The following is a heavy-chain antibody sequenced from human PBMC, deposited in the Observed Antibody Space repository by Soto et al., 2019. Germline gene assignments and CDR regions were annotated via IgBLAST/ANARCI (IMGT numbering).Heavy chain of an antibody. D-gene: IGHD5-12*01. CDR3: ARGPSGYDPYNWFDP. J-gene: IGHJ5*02. CDR1: GFIFSIYA. CDR2: ISIDGSRT. Sequence: GGSLRLSCSGSGFIFSIYAIHWVRQAPGKGLEYVSFISIDGSRTHYADSVKGRFTISRDNAQKSLYLQMNSLRDEDTAVYYCARGPSGYDPYNWFDPWGQGTLVTSPQ. V-gene: IGHV3-64*04.